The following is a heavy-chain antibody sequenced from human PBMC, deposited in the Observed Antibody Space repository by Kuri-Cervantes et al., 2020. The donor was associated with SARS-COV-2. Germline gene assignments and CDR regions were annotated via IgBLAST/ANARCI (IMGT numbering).Heavy chain of an antibody. D-gene: IGHD5-18*01. Sequence: GESLKISCAASGFTFSNAWMNWVRQAPGKGLEWVGRIKSKTDDGKTDYAAPVKGRFTISRDDSKNALYLQLNSLKTEDTAVYYCTTVGTGYSYGFDYYGMDVWGQGTTVTVSS. CDR2: IKSKTDDGKT. V-gene: IGHV3-15*07. J-gene: IGHJ6*02. CDR3: TTVGTGYSYGFDYYGMDV. CDR1: GFTFSNAW.